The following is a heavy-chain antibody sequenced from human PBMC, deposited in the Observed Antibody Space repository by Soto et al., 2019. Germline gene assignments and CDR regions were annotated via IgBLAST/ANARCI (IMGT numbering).Heavy chain of an antibody. CDR3: AKDRGFGEVYYYMDV. CDR1: GFTFDDYA. Sequence: EVQLVESGGGLVQPGRSLRLSCAASGFTFDDYAMHWVRQAPGKGLEWVSGISWNSGSIGYADSVKGRFTISRDNAKNSLYLQMNSLRAEDTALYYCAKDRGFGEVYYYMDVWGKGTTVTVSS. V-gene: IGHV3-9*01. J-gene: IGHJ6*03. D-gene: IGHD3-10*01. CDR2: ISWNSGSI.